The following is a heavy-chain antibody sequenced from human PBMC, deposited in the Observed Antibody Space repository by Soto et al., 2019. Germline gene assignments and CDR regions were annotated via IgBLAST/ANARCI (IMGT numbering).Heavy chain of an antibody. J-gene: IGHJ4*02. CDR3: AHTLWFGEFPDFDY. D-gene: IGHD3-10*01. V-gene: IGHV2-5*02. CDR2: IYWDDDK. CDR1: GFSLSTSGVG. Sequence: QITWKESGPPLVKPPQTLTLTCTFSGFSLSTSGVGVGWIRQPPGKALEWLALIYWDDDKRYSPSLKSRLTITKDTSKNQVLLTTTNMDPVDTATYSCAHTLWFGEFPDFDYWGQGTLVTVSS.